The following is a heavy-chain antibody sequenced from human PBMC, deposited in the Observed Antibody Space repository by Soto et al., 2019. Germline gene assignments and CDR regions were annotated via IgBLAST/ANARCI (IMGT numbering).Heavy chain of an antibody. Sequence: GESLKISCKGSGYSFTSYWIGWVRQMPGKGLEWMGIIYPGDSDTRYSPSFQGQVTISADKSISTAYLQWSSLKASDTAMYYCASLRDSVSYFPPSNYYYYYGMDVWGQGTTVAVAS. CDR2: IYPGDSDT. J-gene: IGHJ6*01. V-gene: IGHV5-51*01. CDR3: ASLRDSVSYFPPSNYYYYYGMDV. D-gene: IGHD1-26*01. CDR1: GYSFTSYW.